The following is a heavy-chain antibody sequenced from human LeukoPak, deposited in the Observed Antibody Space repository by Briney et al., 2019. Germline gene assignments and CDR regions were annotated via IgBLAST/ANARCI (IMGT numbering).Heavy chain of an antibody. D-gene: IGHD6-13*01. V-gene: IGHV1-18*01. CDR1: GYTFTSYG. CDR2: ISAYNGNT. J-gene: IGHJ4*02. CDR3: AREFRIAAAGTPFY. Sequence: AASVKVSCKASGYTFTSYGISWVRQAPGQGLEWMGWISAYNGNTNYAQKLQGRVTMTRDTSTSTVYMELSSLRSEDTAVYYCAREFRIAAAGTPFYWGQGTLVTVSS.